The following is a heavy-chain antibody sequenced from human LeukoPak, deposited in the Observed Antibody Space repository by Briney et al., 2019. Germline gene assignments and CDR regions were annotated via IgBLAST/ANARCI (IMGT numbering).Heavy chain of an antibody. CDR3: AGGGGNYYNHSFDY. CDR1: DGFISSGGYY. V-gene: IGHV4-31*03. CDR2: IYSSGST. D-gene: IGHD1-26*01. J-gene: IGHJ4*02. Sequence: PSETLSLTCTVSDGFISSGGYYWSWIRQHPGKGLEWIGYIYSSGSTYYNPSLKSRVTISGDTSENQFSLKLSSVTAADTAIYYCAGGGGNYYNHSFDYWGQGTLVTVSS.